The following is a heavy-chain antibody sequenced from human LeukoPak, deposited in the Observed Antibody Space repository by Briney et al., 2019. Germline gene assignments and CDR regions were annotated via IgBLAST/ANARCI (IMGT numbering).Heavy chain of an antibody. CDR2: IKQDGSEK. V-gene: IGHV3-7*03. Sequence: PGGSLRLSCATSGFIFSGYWMTWVRQAPGKGLEWVANIKQDGSEKYYVDSVKGRFTISRDNAKNSLYLQMNSLRADDTAVYYCARVPSGKGWNYCYYGMDVWGKGTTVTVSS. CDR1: GFIFSGYW. CDR3: ARVPSGKGWNYCYYGMDV. D-gene: IGHD1-1*01. J-gene: IGHJ6*04.